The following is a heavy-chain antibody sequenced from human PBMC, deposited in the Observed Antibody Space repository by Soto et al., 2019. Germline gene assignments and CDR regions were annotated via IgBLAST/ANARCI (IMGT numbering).Heavy chain of an antibody. Sequence: EVQLVESGGALVQPGGSLRLSCAASGFTFSNYAMNWVRQAPGKGLEWVSYISTGDSPIYYADSVKGRFTISRDNVKKSLYLQMISLRAEDTAVYYCATVCRFCSGSNSLYWGRGTLVTVSS. CDR3: ATVCRFCSGSNSLY. J-gene: IGHJ4*02. V-gene: IGHV3-48*01. D-gene: IGHD2-15*01. CDR2: ISTGDSPI. CDR1: GFTFSNYA.